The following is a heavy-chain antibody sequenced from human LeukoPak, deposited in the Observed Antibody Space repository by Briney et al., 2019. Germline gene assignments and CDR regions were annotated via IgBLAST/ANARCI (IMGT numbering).Heavy chain of an antibody. J-gene: IGHJ3*02. CDR2: INHSGST. CDR1: GASMNNYY. V-gene: IGHV4-34*01. Sequence: SDTLSLTCTVSGASMNNYYWSWIRQPPGKGLEWIGEINHSGSTNYNPSLKSRVTISVDTSKNQFSLKLSSVTAADTAVYYCARGEDDRRHDAFDIWGQGTMVTVSS. D-gene: IGHD3-22*01. CDR3: ARGEDDRRHDAFDI.